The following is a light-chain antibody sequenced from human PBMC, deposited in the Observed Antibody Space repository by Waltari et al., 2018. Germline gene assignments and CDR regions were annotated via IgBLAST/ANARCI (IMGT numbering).Light chain of an antibody. J-gene: IGKJ3*01. V-gene: IGKV1-5*01. CDR2: DAS. CDR1: QSISSW. CDR3: QQRSNWPPFT. Sequence: DIQMTQSPSTLSASVGDRVTITCRASQSISSWLAWYQQRPGKAPKLLIYDASSLQSGVPSRFSGSGSRTEFTLTISSLQPDDFATYYCQQRSNWPPFTFGPGTKVDIK.